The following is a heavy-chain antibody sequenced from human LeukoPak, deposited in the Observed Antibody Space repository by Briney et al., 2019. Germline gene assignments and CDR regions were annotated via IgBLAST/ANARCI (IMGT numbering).Heavy chain of an antibody. J-gene: IGHJ4*02. CDR1: GFTFSSYE. D-gene: IGHD6-6*01. Sequence: GGSLRLSCAASGFTFSSYEMNWVRQAPGKGLEWVSYISSSGSTIYYADSVKGRFTISRDNAKNSLYLQMNSLRAEDTAVYYSARDVAARPDTYYFDYWGQGTLVTVSS. CDR2: ISSSGSTI. CDR3: ARDVAARPDTYYFDY. V-gene: IGHV3-48*03.